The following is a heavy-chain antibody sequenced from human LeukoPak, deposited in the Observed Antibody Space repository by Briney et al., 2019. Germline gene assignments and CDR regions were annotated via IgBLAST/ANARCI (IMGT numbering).Heavy chain of an antibody. CDR1: GGSFTIYS. J-gene: IGHJ4*02. CDR2: INHSGST. D-gene: IGHD3/OR15-3a*01. V-gene: IGHV4-34*01. Sequence: SETLSLTCAVYGGSFTIYSWTWIRQPPGKSLEWVGEINHSGSTNYNPSLKSRVTISVDTSKNQFSLRLTSVTAADTAVYYCARQTGSGLFILPGGQGTLVTVSS. CDR3: ARQTGSGLFILP.